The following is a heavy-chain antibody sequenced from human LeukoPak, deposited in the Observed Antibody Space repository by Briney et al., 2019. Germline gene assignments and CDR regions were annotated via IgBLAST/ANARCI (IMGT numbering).Heavy chain of an antibody. CDR1: GYTFPNYG. J-gene: IGHJ4*02. D-gene: IGHD4-23*01. CDR2: ISAHNGNT. Sequence: ASLKVSSTASGYTFPNYGITWVRQAPGQRLEWMGWISAHNGNTDYAQNLQGRVTMTTETSTSTAYMELRSLRSDDTAVYYCARVSYGGNYFDYWGQGTLVTVSS. CDR3: ARVSYGGNYFDY. V-gene: IGHV1-18*01.